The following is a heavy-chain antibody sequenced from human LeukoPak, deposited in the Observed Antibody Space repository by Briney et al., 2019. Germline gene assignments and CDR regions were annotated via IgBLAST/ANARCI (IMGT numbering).Heavy chain of an antibody. J-gene: IGHJ4*02. CDR3: ARDAGSSSWTPYYFDY. D-gene: IGHD6-13*01. Sequence: GGSLRLSCVGSGFTFSDYYMNWIRQAPGKGLEWISYISSSGSTIYYADSVKGRFNISSDNVKNSLYLQMNSLRAEDTAIYYCARDAGSSSWTPYYFDYWGQGNLVTVSS. V-gene: IGHV3-11*01. CDR2: ISSSGSTI. CDR1: GFTFSDYY.